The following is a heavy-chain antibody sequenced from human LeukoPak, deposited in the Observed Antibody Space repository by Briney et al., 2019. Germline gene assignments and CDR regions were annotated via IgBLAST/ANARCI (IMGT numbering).Heavy chain of an antibody. CDR2: ISRDGTDK. V-gene: IGHV3-30*04. CDR1: GFTFSNYA. CDR3: ARAIRAPGSPENAFDI. D-gene: IGHD6-13*01. Sequence: GGSLRLSCAASGFTFSNYAMHWVRQAPGEGLEWVAVISRDGTDKYYADSVKGRLTISRDNSQSTLYLHMNSLSTEDTALYYCARAIRAPGSPENAFDIWGQGTMVTVSS. J-gene: IGHJ3*02.